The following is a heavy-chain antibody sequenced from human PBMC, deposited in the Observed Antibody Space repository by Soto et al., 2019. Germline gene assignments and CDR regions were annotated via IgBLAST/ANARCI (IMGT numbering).Heavy chain of an antibody. Sequence: PGGSLILSCAASGFTFSSYSMNWVRQAPGEGLEWVSSITGSGTYMLYADSVKGRFSISRDNAKNSLYLQMNSLRAEDTAVYYCASSHPFYGMDVWGQGTTVTVS. CDR3: ASSHPFYGMDV. J-gene: IGHJ6*02. CDR1: GFTFSSYS. CDR2: ITGSGTYM. V-gene: IGHV3-21*04.